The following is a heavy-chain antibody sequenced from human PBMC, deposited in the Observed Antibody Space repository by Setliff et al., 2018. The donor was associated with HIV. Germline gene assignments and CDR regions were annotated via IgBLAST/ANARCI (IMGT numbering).Heavy chain of an antibody. CDR1: GYIFNSYG. J-gene: IGHJ6*03. CDR2: ISAYNGNT. CDR3: ARDHYDILTGYYRTYYYMDV. Sequence: ASVKVSCKASGYIFNSYGISWVRQAPGQGLEWMGWISAYNGNTNYAQKVQGRVSMTTDTSTSTAYMELRSLRSDDTAEYYCARDHYDILTGYYRTYYYMDVWGKGTTVTVS. D-gene: IGHD3-9*01. V-gene: IGHV1-18*01.